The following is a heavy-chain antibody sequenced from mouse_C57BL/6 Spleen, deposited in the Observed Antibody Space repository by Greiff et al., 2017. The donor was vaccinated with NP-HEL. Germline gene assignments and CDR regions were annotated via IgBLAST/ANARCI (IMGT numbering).Heavy chain of an antibody. CDR2: IDPSDSET. J-gene: IGHJ1*03. V-gene: IGHV1-52*01. Sequence: VQLKQPGAELVRPGSSVKLSCKASGYTFTSYWMHWVKQRPIQGLEWIGNIDPSDSETHYNQKFKDKATLTVDKSSSTAYMQLSSLTSEDSAVYYCARYYGNHRYFDVWGTGTTVTVSS. CDR3: ARYYGNHRYFDV. D-gene: IGHD2-1*01. CDR1: GYTFTSYW.